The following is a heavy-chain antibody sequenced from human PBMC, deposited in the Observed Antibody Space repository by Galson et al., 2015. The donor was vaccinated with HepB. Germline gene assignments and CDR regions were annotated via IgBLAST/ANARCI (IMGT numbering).Heavy chain of an antibody. V-gene: IGHV4-34*01. D-gene: IGHD3-3*01. CDR1: GGSFSTYY. CDR2: INHNGST. Sequence: SETLSLTCGVYGGSFSTYYWSWIRQPPGKGLEWIGEINHNGSTNYNPSLKSRVSISIDTSKNRFSLKLSSVTAADTAVYYCARAVYYDFWNGFGPWGQGTLVTVSS. CDR3: ARAVYYDFWNGFGP. J-gene: IGHJ5*02.